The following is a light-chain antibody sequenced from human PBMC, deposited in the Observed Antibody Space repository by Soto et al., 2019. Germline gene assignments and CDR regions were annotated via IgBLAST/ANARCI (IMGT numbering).Light chain of an antibody. CDR2: GNS. V-gene: IGLV1-40*01. J-gene: IGLJ3*02. CDR3: QSYDSSLSGWV. CDR1: SSNIGAGYD. Sequence: QSALTQPPSVSGAPGQRVTISCTGSSSNIGAGYDVHWYQQLPGTAPKLLIYGNSNRPSGVPDRFSGSKSGTSASLAITGLQADDEADYYCQSYDSSLSGWVFGGGTKLTVL.